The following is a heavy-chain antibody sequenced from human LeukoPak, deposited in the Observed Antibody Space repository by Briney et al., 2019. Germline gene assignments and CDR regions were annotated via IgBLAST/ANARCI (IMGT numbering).Heavy chain of an antibody. CDR2: ISYDGSNK. Sequence: GGSLRLFCAASGFTFSSYAMHWVRQAPGKGLEWVAVISYDGSNKYYADSVKGRFTISRDNSKNTLYLQMNSLRAEDTAVYYCARGRGSYSYYYGMDVWGQGTTVTVSS. V-gene: IGHV3-30*04. J-gene: IGHJ6*02. D-gene: IGHD1-26*01. CDR1: GFTFSSYA. CDR3: ARGRGSYSYYYGMDV.